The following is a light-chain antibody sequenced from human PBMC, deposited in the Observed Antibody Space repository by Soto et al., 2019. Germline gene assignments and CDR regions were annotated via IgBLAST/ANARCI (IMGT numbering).Light chain of an antibody. CDR2: DVS. J-gene: IGKJ5*01. CDR3: HQRYNWPRVT. Sequence: EVVLKQSPAALSLSPGERVTLSCRASQSVSNSLAWYQQKPGQPPRLLIYDVSNRATGIPARFSGSGSGTDFTLTITSLEPEDFAVYFCHQRYNWPRVTFGQGTR. V-gene: IGKV3-11*01. CDR1: QSVSNS.